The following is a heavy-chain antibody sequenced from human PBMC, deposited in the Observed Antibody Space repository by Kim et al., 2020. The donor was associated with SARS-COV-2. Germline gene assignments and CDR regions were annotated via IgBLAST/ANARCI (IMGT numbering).Heavy chain of an antibody. CDR1: GYTFTTYA. CDR2: INCGNGNT. D-gene: IGHD3-10*01. J-gene: IGHJ6*02. Sequence: ASVKVSCKASGYTFTTYAMHWVRQAPGQRLEWMGWINCGNGNTKYSQKFQDRVTITRDTTASTAHMELSSLRSEDTAVYYCAREGVSSGRTQDGMDVWGQGTTVTVSS. CDR3: AREGVSSGRTQDGMDV. V-gene: IGHV1-3*01.